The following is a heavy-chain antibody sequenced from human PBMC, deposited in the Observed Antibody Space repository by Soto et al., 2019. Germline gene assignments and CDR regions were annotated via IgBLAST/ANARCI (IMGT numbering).Heavy chain of an antibody. D-gene: IGHD7-27*01. Sequence: EVQLVESGGGLVQPGRSQRLSCAASGFTFDDYAMHWVRQAPGKGLEWVSGISWNSGSIGYADSVKGRFTISRDNAKNSLYVQMNSLRAEDTALYYCAKGPEVWDYYYCMDVWGKGTTVTVSS. CDR2: ISWNSGSI. CDR1: GFTFDDYA. J-gene: IGHJ6*03. CDR3: AKGPEVWDYYYCMDV. V-gene: IGHV3-9*01.